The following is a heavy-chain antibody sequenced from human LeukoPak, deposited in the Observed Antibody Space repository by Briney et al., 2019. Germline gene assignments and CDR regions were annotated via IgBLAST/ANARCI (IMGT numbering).Heavy chain of an antibody. J-gene: IGHJ4*02. Sequence: PGGSLRLSCAASGFTFSSYGMSWVRQAPGKGLEWVSAISATGGTTYYADSVKGRFTISRDNAKNSLYLQMDSLRTEDTAIYYCTTDHVGATVEFDSWGQGTPVTVSS. V-gene: IGHV3-23*01. D-gene: IGHD1-26*01. CDR3: TTDHVGATVEFDS. CDR1: GFTFSSYG. CDR2: ISATGGTT.